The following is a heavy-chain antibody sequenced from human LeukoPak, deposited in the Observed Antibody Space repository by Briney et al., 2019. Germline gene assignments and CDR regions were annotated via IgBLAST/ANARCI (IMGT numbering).Heavy chain of an antibody. V-gene: IGHV1-8*03. CDR1: GYTFTSYD. D-gene: IGHD2-2*01. J-gene: IGHJ3*02. Sequence: ASVKVSCKASGYTFTSYDINWVRQATGQGLEWMGWMNPNSGNTGYAQKFQGRVTITRNTSLSTAYMELSSLRSEDTAVYYCASYCSSTSCYGYAFDIWGQGTMVTVSS. CDR3: ASYCSSTSCYGYAFDI. CDR2: MNPNSGNT.